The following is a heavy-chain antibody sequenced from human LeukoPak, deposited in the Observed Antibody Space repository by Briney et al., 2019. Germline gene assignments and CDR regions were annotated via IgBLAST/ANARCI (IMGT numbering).Heavy chain of an antibody. CDR1: GGSLSSGDYY. D-gene: IGHD3-22*01. J-gene: IGHJ4*02. CDR2: IYTSGST. Sequence: SQTLSLTCTVSGGSLSSGDYYWSWIRQPAGKGLEWIGRIYTSGSTNYNPSLKSRITISVDTSKNQFSLKLSSVTAADTAMYYCAGWAYDSSGYRLDYWGQGTLVTVSS. CDR3: AGWAYDSSGYRLDY. V-gene: IGHV4-61*02.